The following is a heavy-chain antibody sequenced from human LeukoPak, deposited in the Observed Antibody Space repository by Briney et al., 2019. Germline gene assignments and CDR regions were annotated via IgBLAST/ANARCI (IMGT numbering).Heavy chain of an antibody. J-gene: IGHJ4*02. Sequence: PGRSLRLSCAASGFTFADYAMHWVRQAPGKGLEWVSGISGNSGSIGYADSVKGRFTISRDNAKNSLYLQMNSLRAEDMALYYCAKGSCDSSGYYNFDYWGQGTLVTVSS. CDR3: AKGSCDSSGYYNFDY. V-gene: IGHV3-9*03. CDR1: GFTFADYA. CDR2: ISGNSGSI. D-gene: IGHD3-22*01.